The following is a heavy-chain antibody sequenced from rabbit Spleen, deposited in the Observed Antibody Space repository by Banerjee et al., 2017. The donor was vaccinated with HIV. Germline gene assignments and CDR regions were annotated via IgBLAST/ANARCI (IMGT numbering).Heavy chain of an antibody. Sequence: EQLKESGGGLVQPGGSLKLSCKGSGFSLNSGYDMCWVRQAPGKGLEWIASIYAGSSGATYSATWAKGRFTISKASWTTVTLQMTSLTAADTATYFCARDTGSSFSSYGMDLWGPGTLVTVS. CDR2: IYAGSSGAT. J-gene: IGHJ6*01. V-gene: IGHV1S45*01. D-gene: IGHD8-1*01. CDR3: ARDTGSSFSSYGMDL. CDR1: GFSLNSGYD.